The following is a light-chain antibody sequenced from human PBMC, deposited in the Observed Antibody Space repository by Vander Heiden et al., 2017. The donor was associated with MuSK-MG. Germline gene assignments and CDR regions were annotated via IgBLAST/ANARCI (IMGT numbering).Light chain of an antibody. V-gene: IGKV1-39*01. Sequence: DIQMTQSPSSLSASVGDRVTITCRASQSISNYLNWYQQKPGKAPKLLIYAASSLQSGVPSRFSGSGSGTDFTLTISSLQPEDFATYYCQQSYSTPRTFGQGTKVXI. CDR1: QSISNY. CDR2: AAS. J-gene: IGKJ1*01. CDR3: QQSYSTPRT.